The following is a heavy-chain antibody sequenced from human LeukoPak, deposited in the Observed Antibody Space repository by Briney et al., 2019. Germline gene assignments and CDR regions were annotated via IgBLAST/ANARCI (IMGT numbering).Heavy chain of an antibody. V-gene: IGHV4-34*01. Sequence: PSETLSLTCAVYGGSFSGYYWSWIRQPPGKGLAWIGEINHSGSTNYNPSLKSRVTISVDTSKNQFSLKLSSVTAADTAVYYCARGRGSGWYFYYYMDVWGKGATVTVSS. CDR3: ARGRGSGWYFYYYMDV. CDR1: GGSFSGYY. J-gene: IGHJ6*03. D-gene: IGHD6-19*01. CDR2: INHSGST.